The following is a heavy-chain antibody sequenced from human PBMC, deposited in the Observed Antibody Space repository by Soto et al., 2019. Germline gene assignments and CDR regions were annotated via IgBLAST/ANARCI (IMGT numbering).Heavy chain of an antibody. Sequence: SVKVSCKASGGTFSTYAIDWVRQAPGQGLEWMGGIIPLFGTAKYAQNFQGRITITADESTNTAYMELRSLRSQDTAVYYCARGVHYDSSGYYYFYWGQGTLVTVYS. CDR2: IIPLFGTA. CDR1: GGTFSTYA. J-gene: IGHJ4*02. CDR3: ARGVHYDSSGYYYFY. V-gene: IGHV1-69*13. D-gene: IGHD3-22*01.